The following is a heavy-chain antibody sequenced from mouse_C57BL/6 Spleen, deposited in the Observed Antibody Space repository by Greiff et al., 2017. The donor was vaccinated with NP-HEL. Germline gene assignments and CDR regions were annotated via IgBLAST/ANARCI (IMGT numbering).Heavy chain of an antibody. CDR1: GFTFSDYY. CDR3: ARPSGYAMDY. J-gene: IGHJ4*01. D-gene: IGHD4-1*01. Sequence: DVKLVESGGGLVQPGWSLKLSCAASGFTFSDYYMYWVRQTPEKRLEWVAYISNGGGSTYYPDTVKGRFTISRDNAKNTLYLQMSRLKSEDTAMYYCARPSGYAMDYWGQGTSVTVSS. CDR2: ISNGGGST. V-gene: IGHV5-12*01.